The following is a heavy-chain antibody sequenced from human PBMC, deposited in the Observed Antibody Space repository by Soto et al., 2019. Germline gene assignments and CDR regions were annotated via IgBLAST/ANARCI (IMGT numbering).Heavy chain of an antibody. D-gene: IGHD2-15*01. Sequence: GGSLRLSCAAAGFTFSGSAMHWVRQASGKGLEWVGRIRSKANSYATAYAASVEVVFWPSRDDSKLVAYLQINSLQIESTAGYYCTSNQVVASAVDHCAEGSLVTVSS. CDR2: IRSKANSYAT. CDR3: TSNQVVASAVDH. V-gene: IGHV3-73*01. J-gene: IGHJ4*02. CDR1: GFTFSGSA.